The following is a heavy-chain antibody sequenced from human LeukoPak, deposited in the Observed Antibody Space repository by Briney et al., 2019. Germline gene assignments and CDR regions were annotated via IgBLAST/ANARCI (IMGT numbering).Heavy chain of an antibody. Sequence: GGSLRLSCAASGFSFSTYAMNWVRQAPGKGLGWVAYIGSSGDSIYYADSVKGRFTISRDNAKNSVFLQMNSLREEDTAVYFCARKLALWGQGTLVTVSS. CDR3: ARKLAL. CDR2: IGSSGDSI. J-gene: IGHJ4*02. CDR1: GFSFSTYA. V-gene: IGHV3-48*02.